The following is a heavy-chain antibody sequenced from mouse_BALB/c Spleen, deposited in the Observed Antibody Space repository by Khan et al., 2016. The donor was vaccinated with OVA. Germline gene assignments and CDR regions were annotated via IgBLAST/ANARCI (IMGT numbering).Heavy chain of an antibody. CDR1: GDSITIGY. CDR2: ISYSGNP. J-gene: IGHJ3*01. D-gene: IGHD3-1*01. Sequence: EVQLQESGPSLVKPSQTLALTCSVTGDSITIGYWNWIRKFPGNKLEYMGYISYSGNPYYNPSLKSRISITRDTSKNQYYLQLNSVTSEDTATYXCACELRGFAYWGQGTLVTVSA. CDR3: ACELRGFAY. V-gene: IGHV3-8*02.